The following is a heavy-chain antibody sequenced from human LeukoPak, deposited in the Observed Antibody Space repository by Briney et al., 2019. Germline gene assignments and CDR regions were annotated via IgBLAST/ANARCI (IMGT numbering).Heavy chain of an antibody. Sequence: GASVKVSCKASGYTFTSYAMHWVRQAPGQRLEWMGWINAGNSNTKYSQKFQGRVTITRDTSASTAYMELSSLRSEDTAVYYCARDRSRYIAAALDYWGQGTLVTVSS. V-gene: IGHV1-3*01. CDR3: ARDRSRYIAAALDY. J-gene: IGHJ4*02. CDR2: INAGNSNT. D-gene: IGHD6-13*01. CDR1: GYTFTSYA.